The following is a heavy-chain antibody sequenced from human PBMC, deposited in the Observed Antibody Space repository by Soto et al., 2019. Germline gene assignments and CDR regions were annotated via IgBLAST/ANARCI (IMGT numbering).Heavy chain of an antibody. CDR1: GGTFGRDG. Sequence: QVQLVQSGAEVKKPRSSLKVSCQASGGTFGRDGLSWVRQAPGQVFDWMGATIPIFGTTNYAQNFQGIITMTADEPTSTVYLELSGPRSEDTALYYCAKYKEGASGSLQYSHSWGQGTLVSVSS. CDR3: AKYKEGASGSLQYSHS. CDR2: TIPIFGTT. V-gene: IGHV1-69*01. D-gene: IGHD1-26*01. J-gene: IGHJ4*02.